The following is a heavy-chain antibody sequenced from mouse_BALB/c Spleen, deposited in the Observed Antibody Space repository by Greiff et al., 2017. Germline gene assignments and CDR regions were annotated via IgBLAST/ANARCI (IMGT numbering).Heavy chain of an antibody. D-gene: IGHD2-14*01. CDR3: ARSYYRYDELAY. Sequence: VQLQQSGAELVRPGALVKLSCKASGFNIKDYYMPWVKQRPEQGLEWIGWIDPENGNTIYDPKFQGKASITADTSSNTAYLQLSSLTSEDTAVYYCARSYYRYDELAYWGQGTLVTVSA. J-gene: IGHJ3*01. CDR1: GFNIKDYY. CDR2: IDPENGNT. V-gene: IGHV14-1*02.